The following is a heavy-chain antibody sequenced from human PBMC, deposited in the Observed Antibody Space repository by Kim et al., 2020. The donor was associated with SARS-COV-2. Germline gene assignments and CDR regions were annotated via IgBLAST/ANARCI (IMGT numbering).Heavy chain of an antibody. J-gene: IGHJ4*02. CDR3: ARGGSRWADQSFDS. D-gene: IGHD6-13*01. CDR1: GFTLSKYD. CDR2: IGVPGDT. V-gene: IGHV3-13*04. Sequence: GGSLRLSCLASGFTLSKYDFHWVHQAPGKSLEWVSAIGVPGDTYYSDSVRGRFTFSRENDKNSLYLQMNSLGAGDTAIYYCARGGSRWADQSFDSWGQGT.